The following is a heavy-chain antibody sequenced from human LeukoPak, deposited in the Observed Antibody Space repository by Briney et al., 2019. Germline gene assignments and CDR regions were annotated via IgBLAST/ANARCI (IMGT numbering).Heavy chain of an antibody. D-gene: IGHD2/OR15-2a*01. CDR1: GGSVSSGGFS. CDR2: ISHTGCT. J-gene: IGHJ6*02. V-gene: IGHV4-30-2*01. CDR3: AREGYFYGMDV. Sequence: PSETLSLTCAVSGGSVSSGGFSWRWIRQPPGKGLECIGSISHTGCTYYNPSLKSRVTISVDSSKNQFSLKLSSVTAADTAVYYCAREGYFYGMDVWGQGTTVTVSS.